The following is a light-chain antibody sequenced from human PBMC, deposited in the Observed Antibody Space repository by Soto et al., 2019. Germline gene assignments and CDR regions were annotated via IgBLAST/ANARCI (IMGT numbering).Light chain of an antibody. CDR3: QQRSNWPST. CDR2: DAS. V-gene: IGKV3-11*01. CDR1: QSVSTY. J-gene: IGKJ1*01. Sequence: EIVLTQSPATLSLSPGERATLSCRASQSVSTYLAWYQQKPGQAPRLLIYDASNRATGIPARFSGGGSGTDFTLTISSLEPEDFAVYYCQQRSNWPSTFGQGTKVEIK.